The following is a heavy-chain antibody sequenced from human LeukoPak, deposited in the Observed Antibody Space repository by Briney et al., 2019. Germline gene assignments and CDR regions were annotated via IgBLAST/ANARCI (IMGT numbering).Heavy chain of an antibody. CDR3: ARTYYDFWSGTDPGWFDP. CDR2: INPNSGGT. V-gene: IGHV1-2*02. CDR1: GYTFTGYY. D-gene: IGHD3-3*01. Sequence: ASVKVSCKASGYTFTGYYMHWVRQAPGQGLEWMGWINPNSGGTNYAQKFQGRVTMTRDTSISTAYMELSRLRSDDTAVYYRARTYYDFWSGTDPGWFDPWGQGTLVTVSS. J-gene: IGHJ5*02.